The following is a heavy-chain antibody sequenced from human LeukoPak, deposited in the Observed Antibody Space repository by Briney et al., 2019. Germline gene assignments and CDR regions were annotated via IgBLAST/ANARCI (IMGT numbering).Heavy chain of an antibody. J-gene: IGHJ5*02. CDR2: IYYSGST. Sequence: SETLSLTCTVSGGSISSSSYYWGWIRQPPGKGLEWIGSIYYSGSTYYNPSLKSRVPISVDTSKNQFSLKLSSVTAADTAVYYCARQAPYSSGWAPNWFDPWGQGTLVTVSS. CDR1: GGSISSSSYY. CDR3: ARQAPYSSGWAPNWFDP. D-gene: IGHD6-19*01. V-gene: IGHV4-39*07.